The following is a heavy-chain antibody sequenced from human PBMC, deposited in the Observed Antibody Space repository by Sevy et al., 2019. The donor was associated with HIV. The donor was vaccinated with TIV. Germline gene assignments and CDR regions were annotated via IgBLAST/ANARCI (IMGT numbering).Heavy chain of an antibody. CDR1: GFSLSTSGMC. Sequence: SGPTLVKPTQTLTLTCTFSGFSLSTSGMCVSWIRQPPGKALEWLARIDWDDDKYYSTSLKTRLTISKDTSKNQVVLTMTNMDPVDTATYYCARIPPMTTVVTSAGGMDVWGQGTTVTVSS. D-gene: IGHD4-17*01. V-gene: IGHV2-70*11. J-gene: IGHJ6*01. CDR3: ARIPPMTTVVTSAGGMDV. CDR2: IDWDDDK.